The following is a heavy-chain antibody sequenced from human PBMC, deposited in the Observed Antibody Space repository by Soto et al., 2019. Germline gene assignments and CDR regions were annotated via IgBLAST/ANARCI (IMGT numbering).Heavy chain of an antibody. CDR2: VFYTGFT. D-gene: IGHD1-20*01. V-gene: IGHV4-39*01. J-gene: IGHJ4*02. CDR1: GGSISGSYYY. Sequence: SETLSLTCAVSGGSISGSYYYWGWLRQSPGKGPEWIGSVFYTGFTSYNASLDSRVSVSAVTSKNQFSLKVSGVSAADTAVYYCATSPKGYNWNYFDHWGQGALVTVSS. CDR3: ATSPKGYNWNYFDH.